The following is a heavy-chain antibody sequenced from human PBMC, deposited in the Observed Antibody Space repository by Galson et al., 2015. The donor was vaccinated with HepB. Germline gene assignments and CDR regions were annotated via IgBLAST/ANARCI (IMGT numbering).Heavy chain of an antibody. Sequence: SLRLSCAASGFTFSSYGMHWVRQAPGKGLEWVAVISYDGSNKYYADSVKGRFTISRDNSKNTLYLQMNSLRAEDTAVYYCAKEGHYGGMDVWGQGTTVTVSS. CDR1: GFTFSSYG. CDR2: ISYDGSNK. CDR3: AKEGHYGGMDV. V-gene: IGHV3-30*18. J-gene: IGHJ6*02. D-gene: IGHD4-17*01.